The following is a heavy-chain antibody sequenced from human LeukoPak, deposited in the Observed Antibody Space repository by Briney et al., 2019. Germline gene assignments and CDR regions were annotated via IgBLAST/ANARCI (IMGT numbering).Heavy chain of an antibody. CDR2: ISAYNGNT. CDR1: GYTFTSYG. J-gene: IGHJ5*02. Sequence: ASVTVSCTASGYTFTSYGISWVRQAPGQGLEWMGWISAYNGNTNYAQKLQGRVTMTTDTSTSTAYMELRSLRSDDTAVYYCARDGCSSTSCYGNWFDPWGQGTLVTVSS. V-gene: IGHV1-18*01. D-gene: IGHD2-2*01. CDR3: ARDGCSSTSCYGNWFDP.